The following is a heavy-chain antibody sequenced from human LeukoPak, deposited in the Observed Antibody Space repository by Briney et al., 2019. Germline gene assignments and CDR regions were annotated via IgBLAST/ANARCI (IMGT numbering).Heavy chain of an antibody. V-gene: IGHV3-43*01. Sequence: QSGGSLRLSCAASGFTFDDYTMHWVRQAPGKGLEWVSLISWDGRSTYYADSVKGRFTISRDNSKNSLYLQMNSLRTEDTALYYCATNTRVYSYGHYYCMDVWGKGTTVTVSS. D-gene: IGHD5-18*01. J-gene: IGHJ6*03. CDR3: ATNTRVYSYGHYYCMDV. CDR1: GFTFDDYT. CDR2: ISWDGRST.